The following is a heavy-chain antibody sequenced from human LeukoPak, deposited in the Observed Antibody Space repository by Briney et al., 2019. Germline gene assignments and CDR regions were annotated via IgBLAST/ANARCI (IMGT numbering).Heavy chain of an antibody. CDR2: FDPEDGET. CDR1: GYTFTGYY. D-gene: IGHD3-10*01. J-gene: IGHJ4*02. CDR3: ATEKSGSYSYYFDY. V-gene: IGHV1-24*01. Sequence: GASVKVSCKASGYTFTGYYMHWVRQAPGKGLEWMGGFDPEDGETIYAQKFQGRVTMTEDTSTDTAYMELSSLRSEDTAVYYCATEKSGSYSYYFDYWGQGTLVTVSS.